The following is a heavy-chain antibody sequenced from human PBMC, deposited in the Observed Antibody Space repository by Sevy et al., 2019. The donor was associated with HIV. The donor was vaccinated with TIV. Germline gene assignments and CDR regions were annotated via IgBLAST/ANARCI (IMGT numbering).Heavy chain of an antibody. D-gene: IGHD3-22*01. CDR2: ISGSGGSGDKT. CDR3: ARKYDSSGYFDY. V-gene: IGHV3-23*01. CDR1: GFTFSNYA. Sequence: GGSLTLSCAASGFTFSNYAMNWVRHAPGKGLEWVSGISGSGGSGDKTNYADSVKGRFTISRDDSKNSLYLQLNSLRAEDTAIYYCARKYDSSGYFDYWGQGTLVTVSS. J-gene: IGHJ4*02.